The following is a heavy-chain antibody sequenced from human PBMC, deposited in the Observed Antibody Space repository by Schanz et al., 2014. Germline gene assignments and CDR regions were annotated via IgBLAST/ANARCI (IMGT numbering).Heavy chain of an antibody. Sequence: EVQLMESGGGLVQPGGSLRLSCAASGITFSSHSFNWVRQAPGKGLEWISYITYNGGTIYYADSVKGRFTISRDNAKNSLYLEMNSRRAEDTALYYCARDRRNADLDYWGQGTLVTVSS. J-gene: IGHJ4*02. CDR2: ITYNGGTI. CDR1: GITFSSHS. CDR3: ARDRRNADLDY. V-gene: IGHV3-48*01. D-gene: IGHD1-1*01.